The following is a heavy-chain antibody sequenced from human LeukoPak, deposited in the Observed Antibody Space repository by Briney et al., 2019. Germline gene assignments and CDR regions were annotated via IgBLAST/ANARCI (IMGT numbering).Heavy chain of an antibody. CDR1: GFTFNNAW. Sequence: GGSLRLSCAASGFTFNNAWMSWVRQAPGKGLEWGGRIKSRTDGGTTDYAAPVKGRFTISRDDSKNTLYLQMNSLKTEDTAVYYCTAGVDTAKNYWGQGTLATVAS. V-gene: IGHV3-15*01. CDR2: IKSRTDGGTT. D-gene: IGHD5-18*01. J-gene: IGHJ4*02. CDR3: TAGVDTAKNY.